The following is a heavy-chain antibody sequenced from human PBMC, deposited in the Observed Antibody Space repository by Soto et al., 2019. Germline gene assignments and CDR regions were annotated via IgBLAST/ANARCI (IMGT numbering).Heavy chain of an antibody. D-gene: IGHD6-19*01. V-gene: IGHV1-18*04. CDR1: GYTFTSYG. Sequence: ASVKVSCKASGYTFTSYGISWVRQAPGQGLEWMGWISAYNGNTNYAQKLQGRVTMTTDTSTSTAYMELRSLRSDDTAVYYCATDIAVAGREDYWGQGTLVTVSS. J-gene: IGHJ4*02. CDR2: ISAYNGNT. CDR3: ATDIAVAGREDY.